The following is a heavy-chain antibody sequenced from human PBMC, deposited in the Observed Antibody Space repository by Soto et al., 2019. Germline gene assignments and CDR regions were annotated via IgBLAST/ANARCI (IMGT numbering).Heavy chain of an antibody. CDR2: INAGNGNT. Sequence: ASVKVSCKASGYTFTSYAMHWVRQAPGQRLEWMGWINAGNGNTKYSQKFQGRVTITRDTSASTAYMELSSLRSEDTAVYYCARASSITGRVVRFYYYYGMDVWGQGTTVTVSS. D-gene: IGHD1-20*01. CDR1: GYTFTSYA. CDR3: ARASSITGRVVRFYYYYGMDV. V-gene: IGHV1-3*01. J-gene: IGHJ6*02.